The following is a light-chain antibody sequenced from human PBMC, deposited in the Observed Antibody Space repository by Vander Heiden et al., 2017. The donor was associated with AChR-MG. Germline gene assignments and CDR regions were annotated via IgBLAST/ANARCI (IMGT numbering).Light chain of an antibody. J-gene: IGLJ1*01. Sequence: QSALTQPASVSGSPGQSITISCTGTTSDYVSWYQQHPGKAPKLVIYDVNNRPSGVSNRFSGSKSGNTASLTISGLQADDGVDYYCSSYTSASTLLLFGAGTKVNVL. CDR2: DVN. CDR3: SSYTSASTLLL. CDR1: TSDY. V-gene: IGLV2-14*03.